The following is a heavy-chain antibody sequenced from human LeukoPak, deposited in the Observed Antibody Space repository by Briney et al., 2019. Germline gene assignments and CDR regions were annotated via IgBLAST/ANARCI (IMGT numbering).Heavy chain of an antibody. D-gene: IGHD3-22*01. CDR3: ASRGSTYYYDSSGPLVDAFDI. V-gene: IGHV1-46*01. J-gene: IGHJ3*02. CDR1: GYTFTSYY. CDR2: INPSGGST. Sequence: ASVKVSCKASGYTFTSYYMHWVRQAPGQGLEWMGIINPSGGSTSYAQKFQGRVTMTRDMSTSTVYMELSSLRSEDTAVYYCASRGSTYYYDSSGPLVDAFDIWGQGTMVTVSS.